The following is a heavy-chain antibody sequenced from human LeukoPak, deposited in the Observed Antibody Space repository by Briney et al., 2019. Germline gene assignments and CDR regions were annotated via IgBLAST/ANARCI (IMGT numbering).Heavy chain of an antibody. V-gene: IGHV3-48*04. D-gene: IGHD3-10*01. CDR3: AREAGTYYYFDY. J-gene: IGHJ4*02. Sequence: GGSLRLSCAASGFTFCSYSMNWVRQAPGKGLEWISYISSSSSIDYADSVKGRFTISRDNAENSLYLQMNSLRAEDTAVYYCAREAGTYYYFDYWGQGTLVTVSS. CDR2: ISSSSSI. CDR1: GFTFCSYS.